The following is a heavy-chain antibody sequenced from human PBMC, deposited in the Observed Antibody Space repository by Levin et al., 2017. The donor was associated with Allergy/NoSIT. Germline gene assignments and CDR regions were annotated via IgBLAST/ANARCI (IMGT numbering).Heavy chain of an antibody. CDR3: ARQLGNFWSGYNYFDY. V-gene: IGHV3-48*03. J-gene: IGHJ4*02. CDR1: GFTFSSYE. D-gene: IGHD3-3*01. Sequence: GGSLRLPCAASGFTFSSYEMNWVRQAPGKGLEWVSYISSSGSTIYYADSVKGRFTISRDNAKNSLYLQMNSLRAEDTAVYYCARQLGNFWSGYNYFDYWGQGTLVTVSS. CDR2: ISSSGSTI.